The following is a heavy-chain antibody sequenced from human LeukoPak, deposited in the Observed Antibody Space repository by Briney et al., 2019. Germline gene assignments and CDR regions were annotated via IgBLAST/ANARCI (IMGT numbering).Heavy chain of an antibody. Sequence: ASVKVSCKASGYTFTSYYIHWMRQAPGQGLEWMGIINPSGGSTRYAQKFQGRVTMTRDTSTSKVYMEMRRLRCEDTAVYYCARQNLMGAEALWDYWGQGTLVTVSS. CDR1: GYTFTSYY. J-gene: IGHJ4*02. CDR3: ARQNLMGAEALWDY. V-gene: IGHV1-46*01. CDR2: INPSGGST. D-gene: IGHD1-26*01.